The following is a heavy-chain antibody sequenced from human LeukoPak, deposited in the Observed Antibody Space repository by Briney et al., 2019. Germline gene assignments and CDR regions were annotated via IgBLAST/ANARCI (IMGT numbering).Heavy chain of an antibody. CDR3: AGVAYIFDSRGYYHGGDFDY. Sequence: ASVKVSCKASGYTFTGYYMQWVRQAPGQGLEWMGWINPNSGGTNYAQKFQGRVTMTRDTSISTAYMELSRLDSDDPAVYYCAGVAYIFDSRGYYHGGDFDYWGQGALVTVSS. V-gene: IGHV1-2*02. CDR2: INPNSGGT. J-gene: IGHJ4*02. CDR1: GYTFTGYY. D-gene: IGHD3-22*01.